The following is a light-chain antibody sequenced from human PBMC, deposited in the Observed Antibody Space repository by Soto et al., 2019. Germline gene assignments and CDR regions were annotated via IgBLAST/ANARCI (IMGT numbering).Light chain of an antibody. CDR1: QSVSSY. V-gene: IGKV3-11*01. J-gene: IGKJ5*01. Sequence: ENVLTQSTATLSLSPGARAALYCRASQSVSSYLAWYQQKPGQAPRLLIYDASNRATGIPARFSGSGSGTDFTLTISSLEPEDFAVYYCQQRSNWLPITFGQGTRLEIK. CDR3: QQRSNWLPIT. CDR2: DAS.